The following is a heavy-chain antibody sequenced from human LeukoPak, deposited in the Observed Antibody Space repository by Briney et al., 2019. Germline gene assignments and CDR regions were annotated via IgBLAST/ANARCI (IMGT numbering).Heavy chain of an antibody. CDR1: GFTFSTHA. CDR2: ITGSDESI. J-gene: IGHJ4*02. CDR3: AKSEDYYDSSGYFTFDY. D-gene: IGHD3-22*01. V-gene: IGHV3-23*01. Sequence: GGSLRLSCAASGFTFSTHAMSWVRQAPGKGLEWVSGITGSDESIYYADSVKGRFTISRDNSKNTLYLQMNSLRAEDTAVYYCAKSEDYYDSSGYFTFDYWGQGTLVTVSS.